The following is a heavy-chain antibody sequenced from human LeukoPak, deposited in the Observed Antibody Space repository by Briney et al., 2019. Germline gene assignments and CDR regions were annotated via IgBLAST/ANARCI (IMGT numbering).Heavy chain of an antibody. CDR1: GGSLTVFY. CDR2: INHSGST. V-gene: IGHV4-34*01. D-gene: IGHD3-22*01. CDR3: VVYYGDRSGLGSFDY. J-gene: IGHJ4*02. Sequence: SETLSLTRAVDGGSLTVFYRGWVRQPPGKGLEWIGEINHSGSTNYNPSLKSRVTISVDTYTHQFSLKLTSVQHTAIGLYADVVYYGDRSGLGSFDYWGQGTLVTVSS.